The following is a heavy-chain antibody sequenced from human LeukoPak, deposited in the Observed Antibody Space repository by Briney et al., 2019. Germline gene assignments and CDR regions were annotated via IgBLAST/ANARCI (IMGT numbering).Heavy chain of an antibody. CDR3: ARRIAAAGT. CDR1: GGSFSGYY. CDR2: INHSGST. D-gene: IGHD6-13*01. V-gene: IGHV4-34*01. Sequence: SETLSLTCAVYGGSFSGYYWSWIRQPPGKGLEWIGEINHSGSTNSNPSLKSRVTISVDTSKNQFSLKLSSVTAADTAVYYCARRIAAAGTWGQGTLVTVSS. J-gene: IGHJ5*02.